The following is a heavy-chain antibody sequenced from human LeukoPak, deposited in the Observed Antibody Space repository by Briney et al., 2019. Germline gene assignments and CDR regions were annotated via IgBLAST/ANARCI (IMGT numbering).Heavy chain of an antibody. Sequence: PSETLSLTCSFSGGSLSGYYWSWLRQPPGKGLEWIAYRESNGYTESYPSLMSRVKISLDTSKNQLSLKLASVTAADTAVYYCARERSLEWLSTDAFDIWGQGTMVTVSS. CDR3: ARERSLEWLSTDAFDI. V-gene: IGHV4-59*01. J-gene: IGHJ3*02. CDR2: RESNGYT. CDR1: GGSLSGYY. D-gene: IGHD3-3*01.